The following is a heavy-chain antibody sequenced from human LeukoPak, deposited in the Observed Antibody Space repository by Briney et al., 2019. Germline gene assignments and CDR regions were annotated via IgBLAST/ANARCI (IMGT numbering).Heavy chain of an antibody. CDR3: AKDRITMVRGVPDAFDI. D-gene: IGHD3-10*01. J-gene: IGHJ3*02. CDR2: ISGSGGST. Sequence: GGSLRLSCTASGLTFGDYAMSWVRQAPGKGLEWVSAISGSGGSTYYADSVKGRFTISRDNSKNTLYLQMNSLRAEDTAVYYCAKDRITMVRGVPDAFDIWGQGTMVTVSS. V-gene: IGHV3-23*01. CDR1: GLTFGDYA.